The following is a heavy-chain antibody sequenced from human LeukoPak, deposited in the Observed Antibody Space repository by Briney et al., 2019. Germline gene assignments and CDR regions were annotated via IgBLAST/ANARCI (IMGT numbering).Heavy chain of an antibody. J-gene: IGHJ5*02. Sequence: QPGGSLRLSCAASGFTFSSYGMHWVRQAPGKGLEWVAFIRYDGSNKYYADSVKGRFTISRDNSKNTLYLQMNSLRAEDTAVYYCAKDHDYSNYNWFDPWGQGTLVTVSS. CDR3: AKDHDYSNYNWFDP. V-gene: IGHV3-30*02. CDR2: IRYDGSNK. D-gene: IGHD4-11*01. CDR1: GFTFSSYG.